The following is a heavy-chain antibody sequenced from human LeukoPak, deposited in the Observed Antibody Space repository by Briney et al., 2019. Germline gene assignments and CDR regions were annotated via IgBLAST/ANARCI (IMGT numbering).Heavy chain of an antibody. D-gene: IGHD1-26*01. CDR1: GNSFTTYW. J-gene: IGHJ4*02. CDR3: ARRRDLYSGSYYPFDY. V-gene: IGHV5-51*01. CDR2: IYPGDSET. Sequence: GESLKISCKGSGNSFTTYWIAWVRQMPGKGLELMGIIYPGDSETRYRPSFQGHVTISADKSISTAYLQWSSLKASDTAMYYCARRRDLYSGSYYPFDYWGQGTLVTVSS.